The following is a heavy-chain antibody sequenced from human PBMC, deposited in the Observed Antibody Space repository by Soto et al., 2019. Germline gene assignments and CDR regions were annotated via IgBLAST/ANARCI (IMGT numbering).Heavy chain of an antibody. Sequence: SVKVSCKASGGSFTSFIVTWVRQAPGQGLEWMGRIIPVLDVEYYAQKFQGRLTITADKSTNTAYMELRSLRSEDTAVYYCASGPDYYGMDVWGQGTTVTVSS. V-gene: IGHV1-69*02. J-gene: IGHJ6*02. CDR3: ASGPDYYGMDV. CDR1: GGSFTSFI. CDR2: IIPVLDVE.